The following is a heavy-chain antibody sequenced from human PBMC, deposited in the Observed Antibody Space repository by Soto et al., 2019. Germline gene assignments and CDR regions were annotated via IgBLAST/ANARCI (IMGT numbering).Heavy chain of an antibody. D-gene: IGHD3-10*01. CDR3: ARDYYGSGSYSFYYYGMDV. CDR1: GGSISSGGYY. V-gene: IGHV4-31*03. J-gene: IGHJ6*02. Sequence: QVQLQESGPGLVKPSQTLSLTCTVSGGSISSGGYYWSWIRQHPGKGLEWIGYIYYSGSTYYNPSLKSRVTISVDKSKNQFSLKLSSVTAADTAVYYCARDYYGSGSYSFYYYGMDVWGQGTTVTVSS. CDR2: IYYSGST.